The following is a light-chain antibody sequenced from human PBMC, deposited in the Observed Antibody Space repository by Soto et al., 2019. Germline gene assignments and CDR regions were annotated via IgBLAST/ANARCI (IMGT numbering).Light chain of an antibody. CDR1: LPISHY. Sequence: GDRVAITCRARLPISHYLAWYQQKPGKIPNLLIYAASTLQAGVPSRFSGSGSGTDFTLTISSLQPEDVAAYYCRKYNSAPFTFGGGTRWIS. CDR3: RKYNSAPFT. CDR2: AAS. V-gene: IGKV1-27*01. J-gene: IGKJ4*01.